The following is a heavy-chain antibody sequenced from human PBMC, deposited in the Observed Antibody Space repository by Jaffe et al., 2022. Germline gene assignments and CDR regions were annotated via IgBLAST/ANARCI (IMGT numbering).Heavy chain of an antibody. V-gene: IGHV1-3*01. J-gene: IGHJ3*02. Sequence: QVQLVQSGAEVKKPGASVKVSCKASGYTFTSYAMHWVRQAPGQRLEWMGWINAGNGNTKYSQKFQGRVTITRDTSASTAYMELSSLRSEDTAVYYCARDGQWLKRGAFDIWGQGTMVTVSS. CDR2: INAGNGNT. D-gene: IGHD6-19*01. CDR1: GYTFTSYA. CDR3: ARDGQWLKRGAFDI.